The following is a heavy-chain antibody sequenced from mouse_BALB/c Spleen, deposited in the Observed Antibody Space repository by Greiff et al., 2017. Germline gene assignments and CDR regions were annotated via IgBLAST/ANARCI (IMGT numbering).Heavy chain of an antibody. CDR2: IDPANGNT. V-gene: IGHV14-3*02. J-gene: IGHJ3*01. CDR1: GFNIKDTY. D-gene: IGHD3-3*01. CDR3: AKGDLEGFAY. Sequence: EVQLVESGAELVKPGASVKLSCTASGFNIKDTYMHWVKQRPEQGLEWIGRIDPANGNTKYDPKFQGKATITADTSSNTAYLQLSSLTSEDTAVYYCAKGDLEGFAYWGQGTLVTVSA.